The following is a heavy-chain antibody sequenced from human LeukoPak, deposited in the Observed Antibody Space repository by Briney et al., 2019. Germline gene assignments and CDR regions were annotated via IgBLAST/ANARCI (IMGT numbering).Heavy chain of an antibody. V-gene: IGHV3-30*03. CDR3: ASFDSVAGRLDY. CDR1: GFTFSSYG. Sequence: PGGSLRLSCAASGFTFSSYGMHWVRQAPGKGLEWVAVISYDGSNKYYADSVKGRFTISRDNSKNTLYLQMNSLRAEDTAVYYCASFDSVAGRLDYWGQGTLVTVSS. J-gene: IGHJ4*02. CDR2: ISYDGSNK. D-gene: IGHD6-19*01.